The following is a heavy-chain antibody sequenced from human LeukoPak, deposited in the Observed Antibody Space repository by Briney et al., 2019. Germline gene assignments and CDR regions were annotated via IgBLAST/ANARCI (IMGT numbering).Heavy chain of an antibody. V-gene: IGHV4-39*01. CDR2: IYYNGST. J-gene: IGHJ4*02. D-gene: IGHD1-1*01. CDR1: GSSSSSSSYY. CDR3: ARVQMDRTLGY. Sequence: SETLSFTATVSGSSSSSSSYYWRWIRQPPGKGLARIGSIYYNGSTYYNPTLKTRVTISVDTSKNQFSLNLSSETAAETAVYYCARVQMDRTLGYWAQGTVITVSS.